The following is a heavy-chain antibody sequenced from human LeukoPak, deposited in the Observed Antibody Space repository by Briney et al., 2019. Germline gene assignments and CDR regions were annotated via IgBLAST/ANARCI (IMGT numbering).Heavy chain of an antibody. CDR1: GGSISSYY. V-gene: IGHV4-59*01. D-gene: IGHD2-21*01. J-gene: IGHJ4*02. CDR3: ASSDAYATFDY. Sequence: PSETLSLTCTVSGGSISSYYWSWIRQPPGKGLEWIGYIYYSGSTNYNPSLKSRVTISVDTSKNQFSLKLSSVTAADTAVYYCASSDAYATFDYWGQGTLVTVSS. CDR2: IYYSGST.